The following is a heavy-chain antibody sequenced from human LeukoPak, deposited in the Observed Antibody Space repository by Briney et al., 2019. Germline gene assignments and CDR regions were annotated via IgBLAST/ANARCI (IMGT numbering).Heavy chain of an antibody. CDR2: IRSKTYGGTA. Sequence: GGSLRLSCAGSGFTFGDYAVSWFRKGPGKGLEWVAHIRSKTYGGTADYAASVKGRVSISRDDSKGIVYLQMDSLKSEDTAVYYCARAMSWEALDYWGQGTQVTVSS. CDR3: ARAMSWEALDY. CDR1: GFTFGDYA. J-gene: IGHJ4*02. D-gene: IGHD1-26*01. V-gene: IGHV3-49*03.